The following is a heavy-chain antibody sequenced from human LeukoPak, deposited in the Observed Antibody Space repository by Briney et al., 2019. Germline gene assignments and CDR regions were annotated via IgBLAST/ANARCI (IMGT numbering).Heavy chain of an antibody. V-gene: IGHV1-8*01. CDR2: MNPNSGNT. D-gene: IGHD3-22*01. J-gene: IGHJ3*02. Sequence: ASVKVSCKASGYTFTSYDINWVRQATGQGLEWMGWMNPNSGNTGYAQKFQGRVTMTRNTSISTAYMELSSLRSEDTAVYYCARVFIHDTHDAFDIWGQGTMVTVSS. CDR1: GYTFTSYD. CDR3: ARVFIHDTHDAFDI.